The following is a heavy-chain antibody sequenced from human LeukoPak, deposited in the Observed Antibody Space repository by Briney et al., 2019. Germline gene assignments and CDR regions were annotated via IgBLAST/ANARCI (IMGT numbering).Heavy chain of an antibody. D-gene: IGHD3-22*01. CDR3: ATYHYDSSGYSNTHDAFDI. V-gene: IGHV1-2*02. CDR2: INPNSGGT. J-gene: IGHJ3*02. Sequence: ASVKVSCKASGYTFTGYYMHWVRQAPGQGLEWMGWINPNSGGTNYAQKFQGRVTMTRDTSISTAYMELSRLRSDDTAVYYCATYHYDSSGYSNTHDAFDIWGQGTMVTVSS. CDR1: GYTFTGYY.